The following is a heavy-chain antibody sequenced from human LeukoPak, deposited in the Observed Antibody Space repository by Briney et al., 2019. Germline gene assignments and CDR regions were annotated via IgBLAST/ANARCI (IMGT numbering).Heavy chain of an antibody. CDR3: ARDRAVSWLDS. J-gene: IGHJ5*01. CDR1: GLIFSSHG. Sequence: GGSLRLSCAAPGLIFSSHGFHWVRQPPGKGLEWVTFISLDGTKKSYADSVKGRFTFSRDDSKNTLYLEMNSLRAEDTAVYYCARDRAVSWLDSWGLGTLVTVSA. V-gene: IGHV3-33*05. D-gene: IGHD3-10*01. CDR2: ISLDGTKK.